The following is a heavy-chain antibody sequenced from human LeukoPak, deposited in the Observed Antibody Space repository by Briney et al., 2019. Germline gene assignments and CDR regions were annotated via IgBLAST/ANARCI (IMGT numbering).Heavy chain of an antibody. D-gene: IGHD3-22*01. J-gene: IGHJ4*02. CDR2: IYYSGST. V-gene: IGHV4-59*08. CDR3: ARVRSDPYYYDSSRNSPYFDY. Sequence: SETLSLTCTVSGGSISYYYWSWIRQPPGKGLEWIGYIYYSGSTNYNPSLKSRVTISVDTSKNQFSLKLSSVTAADTAVYYCARVRSDPYYYDSSRNSPYFDYWGQGTLVTVSS. CDR1: GGSISYYY.